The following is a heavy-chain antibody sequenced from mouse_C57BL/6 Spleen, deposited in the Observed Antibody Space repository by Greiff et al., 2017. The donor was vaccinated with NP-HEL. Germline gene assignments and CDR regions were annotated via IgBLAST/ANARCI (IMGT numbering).Heavy chain of an antibody. Sequence: QVQLQQPGAELVKPGASVKLSCKASGYTFTSYWMQWVKQRPGQGLEWIGEIDPSDSYTNYNQKFKGKATLTVDTSSSTAYMQLSSLTSEDSAVYYCARNRIPITTVEGYYFDYWGQGTTLTVSS. V-gene: IGHV1-50*01. D-gene: IGHD1-1*01. CDR1: GYTFTSYW. J-gene: IGHJ2*01. CDR2: IDPSDSYT. CDR3: ARNRIPITTVEGYYFDY.